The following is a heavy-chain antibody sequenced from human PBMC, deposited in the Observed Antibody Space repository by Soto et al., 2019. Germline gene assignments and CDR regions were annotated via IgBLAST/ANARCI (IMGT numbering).Heavy chain of an antibody. CDR1: GFTFSSYA. D-gene: IGHD2-15*01. CDR3: AKVPYCSGGSCYSYYDSSGYYP. V-gene: IGHV3-23*01. J-gene: IGHJ5*02. CDR2: ISGSGGST. Sequence: PGGSLRLSCAASGFTFSSYAMSWVRQAPGKGLEWVSAISGSGGSTYYADSVKGRFTISRDNSKNTLYLQMNSLRAEDTAVYYCAKVPYCSGGSCYSYYDSSGYYPWGQGT.